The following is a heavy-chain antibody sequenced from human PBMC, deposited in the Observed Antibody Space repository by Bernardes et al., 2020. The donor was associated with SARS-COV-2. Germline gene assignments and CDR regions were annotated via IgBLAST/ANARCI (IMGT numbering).Heavy chain of an antibody. CDR1: GGTFSSYT. Sequence: SVKVSCKASGGTFSSYTISWVRQAPGQGLEWMGRIIPILGIANYAQKFQGRVTITADKSTSTAYMELSSLRSEDTAVYYCASNSAGYSSGWGFDYWGQGTLVTVSS. V-gene: IGHV1-69*02. D-gene: IGHD6-19*01. CDR3: ASNSAGYSSGWGFDY. CDR2: IIPILGIA. J-gene: IGHJ4*02.